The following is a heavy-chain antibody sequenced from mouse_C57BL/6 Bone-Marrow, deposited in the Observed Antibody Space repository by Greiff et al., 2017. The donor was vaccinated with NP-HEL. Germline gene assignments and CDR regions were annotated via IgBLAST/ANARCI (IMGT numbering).Heavy chain of an antibody. J-gene: IGHJ2*01. D-gene: IGHD2-4*01. CDR2: ISSGGSYT. CDR1: GFTFSSYG. V-gene: IGHV5-6*02. Sequence: EVMLVESGGDLVKPGGSLKLSCAASGFTFSSYGMSWVRQTPDKRLEWVATISSGGSYTYYPDSVQGRFTISSDNAKNTLYLQMSSLKSEDTAMYYCARHGDYDGYWGQGTTLTVSS. CDR3: ARHGDYDGY.